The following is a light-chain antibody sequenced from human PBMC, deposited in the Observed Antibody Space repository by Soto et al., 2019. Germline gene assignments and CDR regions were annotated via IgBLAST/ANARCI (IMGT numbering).Light chain of an antibody. J-gene: IGKJ3*01. V-gene: IGKV2-28*01. Sequence: DIVMTQSPLSLPVTPGEPASISCRSSQSLLHSNGYKYLDWYLQKPGQSPQLLIYLGSNRASGVPNRFSGSGSGTDFTLKISRVEAEDVWIYYCMQALPTPVTFGPGTKVDIK. CDR3: MQALPTPVT. CDR1: QSLLHSNGYKY. CDR2: LGS.